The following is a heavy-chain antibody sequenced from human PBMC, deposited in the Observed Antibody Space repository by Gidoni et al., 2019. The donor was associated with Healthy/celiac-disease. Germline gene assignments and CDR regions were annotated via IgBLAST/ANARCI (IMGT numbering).Heavy chain of an antibody. CDR3: AKGIPHCSSTSCYRDIYYYYGMDV. CDR1: GFTFSSYA. CDR2: ISGSGGST. Sequence: EVQLLESGGGLVQPGGSLRLSCAASGFTFSSYAMSWVRQAPGKGLEWVSAISGSGGSTYYADSVKGRFTISRDNSKNTLYLQMNSLRAEDTAVYYCAKGIPHCSSTSCYRDIYYYYGMDVWGQGTTVTVSS. J-gene: IGHJ6*02. V-gene: IGHV3-23*01. D-gene: IGHD2-2*02.